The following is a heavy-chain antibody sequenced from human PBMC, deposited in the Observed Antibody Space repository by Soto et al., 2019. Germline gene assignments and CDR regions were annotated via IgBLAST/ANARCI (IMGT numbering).Heavy chain of an antibody. V-gene: IGHV2-5*02. Sequence: QITLKESGPTLVKPSQTLTLTCTFSGISLSTTGVGVGWIRQPPGKALEWLALIYWDDDKRYSPSLKSRLTITKDTSKTQVVLTMTNMDPVDTATYYCAHGAGSPDAFDIWGHGTMVTVSS. CDR3: AHGAGSPDAFDI. J-gene: IGHJ3*02. CDR1: GISLSTTGVG. D-gene: IGHD6-13*01. CDR2: IYWDDDK.